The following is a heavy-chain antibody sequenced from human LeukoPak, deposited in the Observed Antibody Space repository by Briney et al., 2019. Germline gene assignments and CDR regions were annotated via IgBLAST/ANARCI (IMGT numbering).Heavy chain of an antibody. Sequence: ASVKVSCKASGVTFSSYAISWVRQAPGQGLEWMGGIIPIFGTANYAQKFQGRVTITADKSTSTAYMELSSLRSEDTAVCCCARDSDRYYYDSSGYGIWGQGTLVTVSS. CDR3: ARDSDRYYYDSSGYGI. D-gene: IGHD3-22*01. J-gene: IGHJ4*02. CDR2: IIPIFGTA. CDR1: GVTFSSYA. V-gene: IGHV1-69*06.